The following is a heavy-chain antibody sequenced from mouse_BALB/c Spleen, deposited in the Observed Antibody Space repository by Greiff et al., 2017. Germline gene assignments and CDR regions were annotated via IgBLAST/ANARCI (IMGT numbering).Heavy chain of an antibody. CDR2: ISSGSSTI. D-gene: IGHD1-1*01. Sequence: EVKLVESGGGLVQPGGSRKLSCAASGFTFSSFGMHWVRQAPEKGLEWVAYISSGSSTIYYADTVKGRFTISRDNPKNTLFLQMTSLRSEDTAMYYCARSGTTVPYAMDYWGQGTSVTVSS. CDR3: ARSGTTVPYAMDY. J-gene: IGHJ4*01. V-gene: IGHV5-17*02. CDR1: GFTFSSFG.